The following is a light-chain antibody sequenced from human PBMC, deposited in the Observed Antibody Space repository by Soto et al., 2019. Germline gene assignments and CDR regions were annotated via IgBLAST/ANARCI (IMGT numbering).Light chain of an antibody. CDR3: QQYTNTNNPWM. Sequence: DIQMTQSPSTLSASVGARVTITCRASQTIDSWLAWYQQKPGKAPKLLIYDASTLESGVPSRFSGSGSGTEFTLIISGLQPDDYATYYCQQYTNTNNPWMFGQGTKVDIK. J-gene: IGKJ1*01. CDR1: QTIDSW. CDR2: DAS. V-gene: IGKV1-5*01.